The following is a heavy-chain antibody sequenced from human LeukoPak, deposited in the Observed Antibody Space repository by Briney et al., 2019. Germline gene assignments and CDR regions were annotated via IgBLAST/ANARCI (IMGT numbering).Heavy chain of an antibody. CDR1: GFTFSDFY. CDR2: IYSGGST. Sequence: GGSLRLSCAASGFTFSDFYMSWVRQAPGKGLEWVSVIYSGGSTYYADSVKGRFTISRHNSKNTLYLQMNSLRAEDTAVYYCARHKAAAGTLTLDYWGQGTLVTVSS. J-gene: IGHJ4*02. D-gene: IGHD6-13*01. V-gene: IGHV3-53*04. CDR3: ARHKAAAGTLTLDY.